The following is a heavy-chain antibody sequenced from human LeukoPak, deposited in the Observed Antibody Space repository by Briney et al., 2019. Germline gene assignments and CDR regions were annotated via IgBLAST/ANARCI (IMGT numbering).Heavy chain of an antibody. CDR1: GFTFSSYA. J-gene: IGHJ4*02. CDR2: ISESGDSA. CDR3: AKMNIVVVPAAILYY. V-gene: IGHV3-23*01. D-gene: IGHD2-2*02. Sequence: AGGSLRLSCAASGFTFSSYALNWVRQAPGKGLEWVSAISESGDSAYYADSVKGRFTISRDKSKNTLYLQMNSLRAEDTTVYYCAKMNIVVVPAAILYYWGQGTLVTVSS.